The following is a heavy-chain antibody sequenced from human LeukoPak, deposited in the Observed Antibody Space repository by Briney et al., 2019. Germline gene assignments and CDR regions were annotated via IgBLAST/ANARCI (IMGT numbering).Heavy chain of an antibody. V-gene: IGHV5-51*01. D-gene: IGHD3-22*01. Sequence: GESLKISCRGSGYPFANSWIAWVRQRPGKGLEWMGIIYPTDSDTRYSPSFQGQVIISVDKSINTAFLQWSSLKASDTAMYYCARRDYSSGRTYFHHWGQGTLVTVSS. CDR2: IYPTDSDT. J-gene: IGHJ1*01. CDR1: GYPFANSW. CDR3: ARRDYSSGRTYFHH.